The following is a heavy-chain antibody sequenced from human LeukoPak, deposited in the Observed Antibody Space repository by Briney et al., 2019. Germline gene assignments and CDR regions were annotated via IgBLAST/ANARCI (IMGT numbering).Heavy chain of an antibody. CDR2: ISSSGGNT. J-gene: IGHJ6*02. CDR1: GFTFSSCA. CDR3: AAERTYYYDSSGYYGMDV. D-gene: IGHD3-22*01. Sequence: GGSLRLSCAATGFTFSSCAMSWVRQAPGKGLEWVSSISSSGGNTYYADSVKGRFTISRDNAKNSLYLQMNSLRAEDTALYYCAAERTYYYDSSGYYGMDVWGQGTTVTVSS. V-gene: IGHV3-23*01.